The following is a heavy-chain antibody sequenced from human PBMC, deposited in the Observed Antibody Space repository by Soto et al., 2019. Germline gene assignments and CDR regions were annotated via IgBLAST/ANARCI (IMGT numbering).Heavy chain of an antibody. CDR2: ISYDGSNK. CDR1: GFTFSSYG. Sequence: PGGSLRLSCAASGFTFSSYGMHWVRQAPGKGLEWVAVISYDGSNKYYADSVKGRFTISRDNSKNTLYLQMNSLRAEDTAVYYCAKERRSITGTGFSAYYYYGMDVSGQGTTVTVSS. CDR3: AKERRSITGTGFSAYYYYGMDV. J-gene: IGHJ6*02. D-gene: IGHD1-7*01. V-gene: IGHV3-30*18.